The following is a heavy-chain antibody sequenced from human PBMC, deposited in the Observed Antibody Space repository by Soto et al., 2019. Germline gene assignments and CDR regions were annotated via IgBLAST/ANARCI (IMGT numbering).Heavy chain of an antibody. D-gene: IGHD2-2*02. J-gene: IGHJ4*02. V-gene: IGHV4-28*05. CDR3: ATIAEIPGPVDY. Sequence: QVQLQESGPGLLKPWDTLSLPWPVSGSSAASGNWWGWFRQPPGRGLGWIGTTYYSGNISLSSSLRSRVTMEVDTSKNQFSLKLRSVTAEDTAVYYWATIAEIPGPVDYWGQGTLVTVSS. CDR2: TYYSGNI. CDR1: GSSAASGNW.